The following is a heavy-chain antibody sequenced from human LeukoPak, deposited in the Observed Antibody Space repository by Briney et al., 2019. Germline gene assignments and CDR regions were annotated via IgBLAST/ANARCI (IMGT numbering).Heavy chain of an antibody. Sequence: TGGSLRLSCAASGFTFSSYSMNWVRQAPGKGLEWVSAIRSSGDRSYYADSVKGRFTISRDNSKDTLYLQMNSLRAEDTAVYFCAREQSGSGGWYTVDYWGKGTLVTVSS. CDR3: AREQSGSGGWYTVDY. J-gene: IGHJ4*02. CDR1: GFTFSSYS. CDR2: IRSSGDRS. D-gene: IGHD6-19*01. V-gene: IGHV3-23*01.